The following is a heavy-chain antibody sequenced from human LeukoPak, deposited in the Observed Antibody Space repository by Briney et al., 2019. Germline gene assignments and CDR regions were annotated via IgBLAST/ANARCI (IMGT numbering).Heavy chain of an antibody. V-gene: IGHV3-30*18. D-gene: IGHD5-12*01. CDR3: AKDLFGSGYDYLSYYYYGMDV. CDR2: ISYDGSNK. J-gene: IGHJ6*02. Sequence: GGSLRLSCAVSGITLSNYGMSWVRQAPGKGLEWVAVISYDGSNKYYADSVKGRFTISRDNSKNTLYLQINSLRAEDTAVYYCAKDLFGSGYDYLSYYYYGMDVWGQGTTVTVSS. CDR1: GITLSNYG.